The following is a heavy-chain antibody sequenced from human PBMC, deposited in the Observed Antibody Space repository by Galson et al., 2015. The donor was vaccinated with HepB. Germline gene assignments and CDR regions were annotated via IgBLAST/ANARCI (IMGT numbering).Heavy chain of an antibody. J-gene: IGHJ3*02. CDR2: ISDDGSNE. D-gene: IGHD1-26*01. V-gene: IGHV3-30*14. CDR1: GFSFSNFA. Sequence: SLRLSCAASGFSFSNFAFHWVRQAPGKGLEWVAVISDDGSNESYADSVKGRFTISRDNSKNTLFLQVSSLRTADTAVFYCVKGYSGSHLTAFHIWGQGTMVTVSS. CDR3: VKGYSGSHLTAFHI.